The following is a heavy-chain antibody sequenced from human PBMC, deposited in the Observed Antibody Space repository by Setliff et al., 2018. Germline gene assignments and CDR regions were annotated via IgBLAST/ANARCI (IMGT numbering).Heavy chain of an antibody. J-gene: IGHJ4*02. Sequence: AASVKVSCKASGYSLSNYVMNWVRQAPGQGLEWMGWINPNSGGTNYAQKFQGWVTMTRDTSISTAYMELSRLRSDDTAVYYCARGRDFWSGYLVYWGQGTLVTVSS. CDR1: GYSLSNYV. D-gene: IGHD3-3*01. CDR2: INPNSGGT. CDR3: ARGRDFWSGYLVY. V-gene: IGHV1-2*04.